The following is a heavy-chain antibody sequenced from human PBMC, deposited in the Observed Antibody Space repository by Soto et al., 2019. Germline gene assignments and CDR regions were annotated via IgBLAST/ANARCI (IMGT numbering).Heavy chain of an antibody. CDR2: VYTSGST. CDR3: ARGSGWYLI. CDR1: GGSIRGYY. V-gene: IGHV4-4*08. D-gene: IGHD6-19*01. J-gene: IGHJ4*02. Sequence: QVQLQESGPGLVKSSETLSLTCTVSGGSIRGYYWSWIRQSPGKGLEWIGYVYTSGSTNYNPSLKGRVTLSVDTSKNQFSVKLSSVTAADPAVYFCARGSGWYLIWGQGTLVTVSS.